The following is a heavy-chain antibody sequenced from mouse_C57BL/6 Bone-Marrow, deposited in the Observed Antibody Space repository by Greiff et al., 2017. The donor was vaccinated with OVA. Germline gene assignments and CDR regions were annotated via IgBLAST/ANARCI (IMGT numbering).Heavy chain of an antibody. CDR2: IDPSDSYT. CDR3: AIRRGIYGNYCYYAMDY. J-gene: IGHJ4*01. D-gene: IGHD2-1*01. CDR1: GYTFTSYW. V-gene: IGHV1-50*01. Sequence: QVQLQQPGAELVKPGASVKLSCKASGYTFTSYWMQWVKQRPGQGLEWIGEIDPSDSYTNYNQKFKGKATLTVDTSSSTAYMQLSSLTSEDSAVYYCAIRRGIYGNYCYYAMDYWGQGTSVTVSS.